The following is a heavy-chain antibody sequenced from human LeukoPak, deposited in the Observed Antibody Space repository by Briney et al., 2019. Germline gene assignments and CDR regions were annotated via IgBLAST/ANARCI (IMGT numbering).Heavy chain of an antibody. CDR2: ITASSTAI. CDR1: GFTFNTYT. V-gene: IGHV3-21*01. J-gene: IGHJ4*02. Sequence: GGSLRLSCAASGFTFNTYTMNWVRQAPGKGLEWVSSITASSTAIYSADSVKGRFTVSRDNAKNSLYLQMSSLRAEDTAVYYCARDGGSSWYFDYWGQGTLVTVSS. D-gene: IGHD6-13*01. CDR3: ARDGGSSWYFDY.